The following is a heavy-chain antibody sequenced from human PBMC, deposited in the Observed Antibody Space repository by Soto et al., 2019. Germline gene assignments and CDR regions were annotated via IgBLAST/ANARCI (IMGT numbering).Heavy chain of an antibody. Sequence: SETLSLTCAVYGGSFSGYYWSWIRQPPGKGLEWIGEINHSGSTNYNPSLKSRVTISVDTSKNQFSLKLSSVTAADTAVYYCARGITIFGVVIPQTYYYYGMDVWGQGTTVTVSS. D-gene: IGHD3-3*01. J-gene: IGHJ6*02. CDR2: INHSGST. V-gene: IGHV4-34*01. CDR3: ARGITIFGVVIPQTYYYYGMDV. CDR1: GGSFSGYY.